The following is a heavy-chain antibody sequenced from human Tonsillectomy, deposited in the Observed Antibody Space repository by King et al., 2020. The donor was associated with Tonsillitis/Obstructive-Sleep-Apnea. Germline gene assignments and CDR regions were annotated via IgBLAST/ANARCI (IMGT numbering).Heavy chain of an antibody. CDR1: GFTFSSYE. V-gene: IGHV3-48*03. Sequence: VQLVESGGGLVQPGGSLRLSCAASGFTFSSYEMNWVRQAPGKGLEWVSYISSSGSTIYYADSVKGRFTISRDNAKNSLYLQMNSLRAEDTAVYYCARRGKDDSRGYQYYYYGMDVWGQGTTVTVSS. J-gene: IGHJ6*02. CDR3: ARRGKDDSRGYQYYYYGMDV. CDR2: ISSSGSTI. D-gene: IGHD3-22*01.